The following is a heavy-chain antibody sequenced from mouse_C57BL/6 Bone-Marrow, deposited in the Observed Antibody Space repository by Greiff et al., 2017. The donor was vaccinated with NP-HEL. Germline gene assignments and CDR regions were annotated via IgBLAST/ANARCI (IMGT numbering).Heavy chain of an antibody. Sequence: VKLVESGAELVKPGASVKISCKASGYAFSSYWMNWVKERPGKGLEWIGQIYPGDGDTKYNGQFKGKATLTADKSSSTAYMQVSSLTSEDSAVYFCARGDYGSSRFGYAMDYWGQGTSVTVSS. J-gene: IGHJ4*01. CDR3: ARGDYGSSRFGYAMDY. D-gene: IGHD1-1*01. V-gene: IGHV1-80*01. CDR2: IYPGDGDT. CDR1: GYAFSSYW.